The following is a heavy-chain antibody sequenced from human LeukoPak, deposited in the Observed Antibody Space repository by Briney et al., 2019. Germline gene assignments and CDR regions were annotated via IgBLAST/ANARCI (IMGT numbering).Heavy chain of an antibody. Sequence: GGSLRLSCAASGFTLSTYAMSWVRQTPGKGLEWVAATSSSDAGTYHADSVRGRFTISRDNSKNSLYLHMNSLRAEDTALYYCAREPYYDSSGYSPDYWGQGTLVTVSS. CDR1: GFTLSTYA. J-gene: IGHJ4*02. D-gene: IGHD3-22*01. CDR2: TSSSDAGT. CDR3: AREPYYDSSGYSPDY. V-gene: IGHV3-23*01.